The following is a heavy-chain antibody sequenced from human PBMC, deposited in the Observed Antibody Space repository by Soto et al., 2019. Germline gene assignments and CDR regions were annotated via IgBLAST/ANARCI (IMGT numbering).Heavy chain of an antibody. D-gene: IGHD2-15*01. Sequence: SETLSLTCAVYGGSFSGYYWTWIRQPPGTGLEWIGEINHSGSTNYNPSLKSRVTISVDTSKNQFSLKLSSVTAADTAVYYCAREGSYKNYYYYGMDVWGQGTTVTVSS. CDR3: AREGSYKNYYYYGMDV. CDR1: GGSFSGYY. J-gene: IGHJ6*02. V-gene: IGHV4-34*01. CDR2: INHSGST.